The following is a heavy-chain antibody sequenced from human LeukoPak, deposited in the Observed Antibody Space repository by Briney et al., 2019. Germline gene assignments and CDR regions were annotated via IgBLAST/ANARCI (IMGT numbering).Heavy chain of an antibody. V-gene: IGHV4-39*07. CDR1: GGSISSSSYY. J-gene: IGHJ5*02. CDR2: IYYSGST. D-gene: IGHD2-2*01. Sequence: SETLSLTCIVSGGSISSSSYYWGWIRQPPGKGLEWIGSIYYSGSTYYNPSLKSRVTISVDTSKNQFSLKLSSVTAADTAVYYCAVVPAAIRGITNWFDPWGQGTLVTVSS. CDR3: AVVPAAIRGITNWFDP.